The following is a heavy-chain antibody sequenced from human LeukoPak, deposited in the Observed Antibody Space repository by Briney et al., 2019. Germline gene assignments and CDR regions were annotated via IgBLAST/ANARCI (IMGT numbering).Heavy chain of an antibody. CDR1: GFTFSSYA. D-gene: IGHD6-6*01. V-gene: IGHV3-23*01. Sequence: GGSLRLSCAASGFTFSSYAMSWVRQAPGKGLEWVSAISGSGGSTYYADSVKGRFTISRDNSKNTLYLQMNSLRAEDTAVYYCAKGSEYSSSYGLRYYFDYWGQGTLVTVSS. CDR2: ISGSGGST. J-gene: IGHJ4*02. CDR3: AKGSEYSSSYGLRYYFDY.